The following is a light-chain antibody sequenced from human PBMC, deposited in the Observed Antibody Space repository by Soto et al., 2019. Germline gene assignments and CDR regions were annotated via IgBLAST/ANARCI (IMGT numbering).Light chain of an antibody. CDR2: GVS. CDR3: QQYVSKTT. J-gene: IGKJ3*01. Sequence: EIVLTQSPGTLSLSPGERATLSCRASQSISANYLAWYQQKPGQAPRLLIYGVSIRATGIPDRFAGSGSGPDFTLTISRLEPEDFAVYYCQQYVSKTTFGPGTKVDIK. CDR1: QSISANY. V-gene: IGKV3-20*01.